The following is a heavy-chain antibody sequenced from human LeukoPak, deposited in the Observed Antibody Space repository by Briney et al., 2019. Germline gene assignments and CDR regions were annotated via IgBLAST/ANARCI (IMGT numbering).Heavy chain of an antibody. J-gene: IGHJ4*02. Sequence: AGGSLRLPCAASGFTFSNAWMNWVRQAPGKGLEWVGRIKSKTDGGTTDYAAPVKGRFTISRDDSKNTLYLQMNSLKTEDTAVYYCTTGIYYYDSSPLTFWGQGTLVTVSS. CDR3: TTGIYYYDSSPLTF. D-gene: IGHD3-22*01. CDR2: IKSKTDGGTT. CDR1: GFTFSNAW. V-gene: IGHV3-15*07.